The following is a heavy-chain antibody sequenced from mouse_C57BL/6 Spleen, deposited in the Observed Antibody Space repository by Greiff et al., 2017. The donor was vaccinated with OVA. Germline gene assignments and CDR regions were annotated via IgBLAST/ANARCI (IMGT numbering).Heavy chain of an antibody. CDR2: IWGVGST. D-gene: IGHD1-1*02. CDR1: GFSLTSYG. Sequence: VKLQESGPGLVAPSQSLSITCTVSGFSLTSYGVDWVRQSPGKGLEWLGVIWGVGSTNYNSALKSRLSISKDNSKSQVFLKMNSLQTDDTAMYYCASGGGSPWFAYWGQGTLVTVSA. J-gene: IGHJ3*01. CDR3: ASGGGSPWFAY. V-gene: IGHV2-6*01.